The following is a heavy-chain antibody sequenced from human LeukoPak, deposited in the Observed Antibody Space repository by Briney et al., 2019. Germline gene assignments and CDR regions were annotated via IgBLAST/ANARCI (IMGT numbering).Heavy chain of an antibody. CDR1: GFTVSSNY. Sequence: GGSLRLSCAASGFTVSSNYMSWVRQAPGKGLEWVSVIYSGGSTYYADSVKGRFTISRDNSKNTLYLQMNSLRAEDTAVYYCARVGQWYWPIDYWGQGTLVTVSS. CDR2: IYSGGST. V-gene: IGHV3-53*01. J-gene: IGHJ4*02. D-gene: IGHD2-8*02. CDR3: ARVGQWYWPIDY.